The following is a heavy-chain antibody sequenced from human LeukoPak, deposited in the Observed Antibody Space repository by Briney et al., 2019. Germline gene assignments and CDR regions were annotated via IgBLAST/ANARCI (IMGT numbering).Heavy chain of an antibody. V-gene: IGHV1-46*01. D-gene: IGHD5-24*01. CDR1: GYTFSNYY. CDR3: ARIRDGYNDAYDI. Sequence: ASVKVSCKASGYTFSNYYLHWVRQAPGQGLEWMGLINPTAGNTYYAQRFQGRVTMTRNTSTSTVYMELSSLRSEDTAVYYCARIRDGYNDAYDIWGQGTMVTVPS. J-gene: IGHJ3*02. CDR2: INPTAGNT.